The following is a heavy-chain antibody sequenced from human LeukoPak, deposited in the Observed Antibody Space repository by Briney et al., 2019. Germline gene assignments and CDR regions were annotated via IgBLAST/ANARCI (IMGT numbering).Heavy chain of an antibody. Sequence: GGSLRLSCAASGFTVSSNYMSWVRQAPGKGLEWVSVIYSGGSTYYADSVKGRFTISRDNSKNTLYLQMNSLRAEDTAVYYCARDFYGPEQINFDYWGQGTLVTVSS. V-gene: IGHV3-53*01. D-gene: IGHD4-17*01. CDR2: IYSGGST. J-gene: IGHJ4*02. CDR1: GFTVSSNY. CDR3: ARDFYGPEQINFDY.